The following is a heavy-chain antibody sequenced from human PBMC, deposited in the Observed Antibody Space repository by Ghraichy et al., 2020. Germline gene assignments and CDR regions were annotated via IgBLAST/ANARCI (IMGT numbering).Heavy chain of an antibody. CDR3: ARDRYYDSIGRYYYYYYGMDG. CDR2: IYADNSS. V-gene: IGHV3-66*01. Sequence: GGSLRLSCAASGVSVSYNYMSWVRQAPGKGLEWVSLIYADNSSYYADSMKGRVTISRDNSKNTVYLQMNSLRAEDTAVYYCARDRYYDSIGRYYYYYYGMDGWGQGTTVTVSS. CDR1: GVSVSYNY. D-gene: IGHD3-22*01. J-gene: IGHJ6*02.